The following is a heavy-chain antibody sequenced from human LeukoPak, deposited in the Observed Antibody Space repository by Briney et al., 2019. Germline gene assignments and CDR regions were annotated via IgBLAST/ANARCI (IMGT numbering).Heavy chain of an antibody. D-gene: IGHD3-10*01. CDR1: GGSVSSGSYY. CDR3: ARFMVRGVIITSHYGMDV. J-gene: IGHJ6*02. CDR2: IYYSGST. V-gene: IGHV4-61*01. Sequence: SETLSLTCTVSGGSVSSGSYYWSWIRQPPGKGLEWIGYIYYSGSTNYNPSLKSRVTISVDTSKNQFSLKLSSVTAADTAVYYCARFMVRGVIITSHYGMDVWGQGTTVTVSS.